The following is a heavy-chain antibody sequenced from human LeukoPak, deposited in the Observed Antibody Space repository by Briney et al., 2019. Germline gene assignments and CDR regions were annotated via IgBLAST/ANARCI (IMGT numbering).Heavy chain of an antibody. J-gene: IGHJ6*03. CDR2: INHSGGT. CDR1: GGSFSGYY. D-gene: IGHD4-17*01. CDR3: VRVYGDRPPYYYYMDV. V-gene: IGHV4-34*01. Sequence: SETLSPTCAVYGGSFSGYYWSWIRQPPGKGLEWIGEINHSGGTNYNPSLKSRVTISVDTSKNQFSLKLSSVTAADTAVYYCVRVYGDRPPYYYYMDVWGKGTTVTVSS.